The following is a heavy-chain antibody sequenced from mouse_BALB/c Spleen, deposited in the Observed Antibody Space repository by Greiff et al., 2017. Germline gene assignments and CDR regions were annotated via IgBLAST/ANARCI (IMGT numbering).Heavy chain of an antibody. J-gene: IGHJ4*01. CDR1: GYTFTSYW. CDR2: IYPGNSDT. D-gene: IGHD2-3*01. V-gene: IGHV1-5*01. Sequence: VQLQQSGTVLARPGASVKMSCKASGYTFTSYWMHWVKQRPGQGLEWIGAIYPGNSDTSYNQKFKGKAKLTAVTSTSTAYMELSSLTNEDSAVYYCTRGIDGYYPMDYWGQGTSVTVSS. CDR3: TRGIDGYYPMDY.